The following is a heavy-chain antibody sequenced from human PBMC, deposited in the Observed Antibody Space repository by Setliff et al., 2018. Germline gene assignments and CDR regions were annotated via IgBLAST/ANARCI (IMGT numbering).Heavy chain of an antibody. Sequence: ASVKVSCKVYGYTLTEFSINWVRQAPGKGLEWMGDFDPGDGETIYAQKFQGRVTMTEDTSTDTAFMELSSLRPEDTAVYYCARCHGALLYDAFDIWGQGTMVTVSS. D-gene: IGHD4-17*01. CDR2: FDPGDGET. V-gene: IGHV1-24*01. CDR1: GYTLTEFS. J-gene: IGHJ3*02. CDR3: ARCHGALLYDAFDI.